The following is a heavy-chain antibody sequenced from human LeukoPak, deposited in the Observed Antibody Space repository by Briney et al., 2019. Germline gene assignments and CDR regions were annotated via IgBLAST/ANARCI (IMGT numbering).Heavy chain of an antibody. J-gene: IGHJ4*02. CDR2: IIRMLNKA. D-gene: IGHD2-15*01. CDR3: ARCSSGGCFFDF. V-gene: IGHV1-69*05. Sequence: SVKVSCKASGGTFSGYVISWVRQAPGQGLEWMGGIIRMLNKANYAQKFQGRVTVTTDESTSTANMELRSLRSDDTAIYYCARCSSGGCFFDFWAQGTLVTVSS. CDR1: GGTFSGYV.